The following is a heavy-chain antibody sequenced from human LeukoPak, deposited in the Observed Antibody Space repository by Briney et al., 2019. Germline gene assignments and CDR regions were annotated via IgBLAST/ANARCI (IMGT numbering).Heavy chain of an antibody. CDR3: ARTLGYLEDYYYMDV. V-gene: IGHV4-30-2*01. CDR1: GGSISSGGYY. D-gene: IGHD3-3*01. CDR2: IYYSGST. J-gene: IGHJ6*03. Sequence: SETLSLTCTVSGGSISSGGYYWSWIRQPPGKGLEWIGYIYYSGSTYYNPSLKSRVTISVDRSKNQFSLKLSSVTAADTAVYYCARTLGYLEDYYYMDVWGKGTTVTVSS.